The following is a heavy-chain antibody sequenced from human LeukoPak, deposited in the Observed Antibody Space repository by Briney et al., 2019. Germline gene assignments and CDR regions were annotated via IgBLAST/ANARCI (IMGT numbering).Heavy chain of an antibody. CDR3: ARGSYLVGASSDY. D-gene: IGHD1-26*01. J-gene: IGHJ4*02. Sequence: ASVKVSCKASGYTFTGYYMHWVRQAPGQGLEWMGWINPNSGGTNYAQKFQGRVTMTRDTSISTAYMELSRLRSDDTAVYYCARGSYLVGASSDYWGQGTLVTVSS. CDR1: GYTFTGYY. CDR2: INPNSGGT. V-gene: IGHV1-2*02.